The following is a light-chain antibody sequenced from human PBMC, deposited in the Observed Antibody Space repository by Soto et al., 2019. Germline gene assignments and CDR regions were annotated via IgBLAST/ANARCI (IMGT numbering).Light chain of an antibody. CDR2: GAS. J-gene: IGKJ1*01. CDR3: QQYINWPRT. V-gene: IGKV3-15*01. Sequence: EIVLTQSPVTLSVSPGERVTLSCRASQRLSSNLAWYQQRPGQAPRLLIYGASIRATDIPARFIGSGSGTEFTHTISSLQSEDFAVYYCQQYINWPRTFGQGTKVGIK. CDR1: QRLSSN.